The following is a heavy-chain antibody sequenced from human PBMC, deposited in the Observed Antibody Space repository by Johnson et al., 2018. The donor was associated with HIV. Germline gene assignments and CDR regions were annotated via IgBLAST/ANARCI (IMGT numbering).Heavy chain of an antibody. D-gene: IGHD6-19*01. V-gene: IGHV3-30-3*01. Sequence: VQLVESGGGVVQPGGSLRLSCAASGFTFSSYAMHWVRQAPGKGLEWVAVISYDGSNKYYADSVKGRFTISRDNSKNTLYLQMNSLRAEDTAVYYCARVAGDTGAFDIWGQGTMVTVSS. CDR3: ARVAGDTGAFDI. CDR2: ISYDGSNK. J-gene: IGHJ3*02. CDR1: GFTFSSYA.